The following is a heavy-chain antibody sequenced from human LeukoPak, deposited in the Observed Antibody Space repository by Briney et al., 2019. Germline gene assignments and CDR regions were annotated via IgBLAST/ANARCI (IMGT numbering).Heavy chain of an antibody. Sequence: GGSLRLSCAASGFTVSSNYMSWVRQAPGKGLEWVSVIYSGGSTYYADSVKGRFTISRDNSKNTLYLQMNSLRAEDTAVYYCARVEGGSGWYSFGSYYMDVWGKGTTVTISS. D-gene: IGHD6-19*01. V-gene: IGHV3-53*01. CDR2: IYSGGST. CDR1: GFTVSSNY. CDR3: ARVEGGSGWYSFGSYYMDV. J-gene: IGHJ6*03.